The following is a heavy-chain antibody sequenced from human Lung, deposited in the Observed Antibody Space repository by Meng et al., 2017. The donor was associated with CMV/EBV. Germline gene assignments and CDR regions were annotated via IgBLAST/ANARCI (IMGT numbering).Heavy chain of an antibody. D-gene: IGHD6-6*01. Sequence: GESLKISCAASGFTFSTDWMTWVRQAPGKGLEWVTNINPDGSDKYYVDSVKGRFTISRDNAMNSLYLQMNSLRAEDTAVYYCARSSSRWGQGTLVTVSS. J-gene: IGHJ4*02. V-gene: IGHV3-7*01. CDR2: INPDGSDK. CDR3: ARSSSR. CDR1: GFTFSTDW.